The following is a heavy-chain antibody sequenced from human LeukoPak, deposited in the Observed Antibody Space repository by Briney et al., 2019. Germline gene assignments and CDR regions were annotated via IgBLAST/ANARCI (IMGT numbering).Heavy chain of an antibody. V-gene: IGHV3-23*01. CDR2: ISGSGGST. D-gene: IGHD3-10*01. Sequence: GGSLRLSCAASGFTFSSYAMSWVRQAPGKGLEWVSAISGSGGSTYYADSVKGRFTISRDNSKNALYLQMNSLRAEDTAVYYCAKVPSLLWFGELPDYWGQGTLVTVSS. CDR3: AKVPSLLWFGELPDY. CDR1: GFTFSSYA. J-gene: IGHJ4*02.